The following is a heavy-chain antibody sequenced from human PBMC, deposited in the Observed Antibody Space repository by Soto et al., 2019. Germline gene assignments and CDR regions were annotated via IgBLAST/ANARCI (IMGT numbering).Heavy chain of an antibody. CDR1: GFTFSSYA. CDR2: ISGSGGST. J-gene: IGHJ6*02. Sequence: EVQLLESGGGLVQPGGSLRLSCAASGFTFSSYAMSWFRQAPGMALEWVSAISGSGGSTYYADSVKGRFTISRDNSKNTPYLQMNSLRAEDTAVYSSAKDGRISSWYTGGYYYGMDVWGQATTVTVSS. V-gene: IGHV3-23*01. D-gene: IGHD6-13*01. CDR3: AKDGRISSWYTGGYYYGMDV.